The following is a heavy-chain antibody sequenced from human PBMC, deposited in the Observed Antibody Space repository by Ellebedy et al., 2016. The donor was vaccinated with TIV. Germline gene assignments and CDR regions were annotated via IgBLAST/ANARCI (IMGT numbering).Heavy chain of an antibody. V-gene: IGHV3-7*01. CDR3: ARATWGTAAAGIDY. Sequence: GGSLRLSXAASGFIFSSYWMSWVRQAPGKGLEWVANIQQDGSDKYYVDSVKGRFTISRDNAKSSLYLQMNSLRAEDTAVYYCARATWGTAAAGIDYWGQGTLVTVSS. CDR2: IQQDGSDK. CDR1: GFIFSSYW. J-gene: IGHJ4*02. D-gene: IGHD6-13*01.